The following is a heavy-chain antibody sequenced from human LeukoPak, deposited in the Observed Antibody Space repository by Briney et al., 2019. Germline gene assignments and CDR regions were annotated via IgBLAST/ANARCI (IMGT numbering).Heavy chain of an antibody. D-gene: IGHD3-22*01. J-gene: IGHJ4*02. CDR3: ARGYYYDSSGYPLDY. Sequence: GASVKVSCKASGYTFTSYGISWVRQAPGQGLEWMGWMNPNSGNTGYAQKFQGRVTITRNTSISTAYMELSSLRSEDTAVYYCARGYYYDSSGYPLDYWGQGTLVTVSS. V-gene: IGHV1-8*03. CDR1: GYTFTSYG. CDR2: MNPNSGNT.